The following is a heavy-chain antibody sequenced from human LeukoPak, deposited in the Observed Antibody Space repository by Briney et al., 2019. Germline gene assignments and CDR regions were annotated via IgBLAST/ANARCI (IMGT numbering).Heavy chain of an antibody. J-gene: IGHJ4*02. CDR3: ARAYSYGSGSYYHFDY. CDR2: IYPGDSDP. D-gene: IGHD3-10*01. Sequence: GESLKISCKGSGYTFTTYYIAWVRQVPGKGLEWMGIIYPGDSDPRYSPSFQGQVTISADKSISTAYLQWSSLKASDTAIYYCARAYSYGSGSYYHFDYWGQGTLVTVSS. CDR1: GYTFTTYY. V-gene: IGHV5-51*01.